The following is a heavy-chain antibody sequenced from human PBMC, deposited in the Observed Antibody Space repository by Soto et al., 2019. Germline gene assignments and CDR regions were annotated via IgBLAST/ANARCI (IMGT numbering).Heavy chain of an antibody. Sequence: PSGFLNLSSAALCYTCPIFAMSWVRQAPGKGLEWVSAISGSGGSTYYADSVKGRFTISRDNSKNTLYLQMNSLRAEDTSVYYCAKEGGLSGSYYISSSYYFDYWGQGT. V-gene: IGHV3-23*01. J-gene: IGHJ4*02. D-gene: IGHD1-26*01. CDR2: ISGSGGST. CDR3: AKEGGLSGSYYISSSYYFDY. CDR1: CYTCPIFA.